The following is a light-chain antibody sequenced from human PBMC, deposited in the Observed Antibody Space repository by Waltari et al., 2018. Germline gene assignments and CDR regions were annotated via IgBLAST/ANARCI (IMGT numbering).Light chain of an antibody. CDR1: QIVSSN. V-gene: IGKV3-15*01. Sequence: EIVMTQSPATLSVSPGERATLSCRASQIVSSNLAWYQQKPGQAPRLLIYGASTRATGIPARFSGSGSGTEFTLTISSLQAEDVAVYYCQQYYDSYTFGQGTKVEV. CDR3: QQYYDSYT. J-gene: IGKJ1*01. CDR2: GAS.